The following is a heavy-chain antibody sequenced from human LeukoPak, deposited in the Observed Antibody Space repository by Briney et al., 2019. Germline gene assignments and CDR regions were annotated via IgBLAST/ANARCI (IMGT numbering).Heavy chain of an antibody. CDR2: ISYDGSNK. J-gene: IGHJ4*02. Sequence: GGSLRLSCAASGFTFSSYAMDWVRQAPGKGLEWVAVISYDGSNKYYADSVKGRFTISRDNSKNTLYLQMNSLRAEDTAVYFCATSRTFDYWGQGTLVTVSP. D-gene: IGHD1/OR15-1a*01. CDR1: GFTFSSYA. V-gene: IGHV3-30*04. CDR3: ATSRTFDY.